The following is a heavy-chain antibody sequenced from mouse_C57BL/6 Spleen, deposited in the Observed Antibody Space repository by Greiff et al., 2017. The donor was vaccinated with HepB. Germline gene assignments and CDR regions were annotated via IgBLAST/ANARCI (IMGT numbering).Heavy chain of an antibody. CDR3: TTRDYYGSSYGFAY. Sequence: EVKLQESGAELVRPGASVKLSCTASGFNIKDDYMHWVKQRPEQGLEWIGWIDPENGDTEYASKFQGKATITADTSSNTAYLQLSSLTSEDTAVYYCTTRDYYGSSYGFAYWGQGTLVTVSA. CDR2: IDPENGDT. D-gene: IGHD1-1*01. V-gene: IGHV14-4*01. CDR1: GFNIKDDY. J-gene: IGHJ3*01.